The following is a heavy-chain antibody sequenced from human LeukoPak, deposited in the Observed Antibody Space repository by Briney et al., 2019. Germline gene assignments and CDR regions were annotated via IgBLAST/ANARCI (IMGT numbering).Heavy chain of an antibody. CDR1: GDSISNYH. CDR3: ARARPSPVYDY. V-gene: IGHV4-59*01. D-gene: IGHD1-14*01. J-gene: IGHJ4*02. Sequence: PSETLSLTCTVSGDSISNYHWSWIRQSPGKGLEWIGYIYYSGSTNYNPSLKSRVTISVDTSKNQFSLKLSSVTAADTAVYYCARARPSPVYDYWGQGTLVTVSS. CDR2: IYYSGST.